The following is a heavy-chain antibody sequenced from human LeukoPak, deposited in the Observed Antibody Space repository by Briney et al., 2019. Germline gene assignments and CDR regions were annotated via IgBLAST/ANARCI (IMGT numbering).Heavy chain of an antibody. CDR1: GFTFSSYE. D-gene: IGHD2-8*01. CDR2: ISSSGSTI. J-gene: IGHJ6*03. CDR3: ARTTKADCTNGVCYWPHYYYYYMDV. Sequence: PGGSLRLSXAASGFTFSSYEMNWVRQAPGKGLEWVSYISSSGSTIYYADSVKGRFTISRDNAKNSLYLQMNSLRAEDTAVYYCARTTKADCTNGVCYWPHYYYYYMDVWGKGTTVTVSS. V-gene: IGHV3-48*03.